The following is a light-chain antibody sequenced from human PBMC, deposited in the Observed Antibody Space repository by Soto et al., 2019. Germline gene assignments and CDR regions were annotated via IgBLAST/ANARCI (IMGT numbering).Light chain of an antibody. Sequence: IVVSQSPATLSVSAGARATLSCRASQSVSSNLAWYQQKPGQAPRLLMYAVSTRATGIPARFSGSGSGTEFTLTISSLQSEDIAIYYCQQYDKWPPWTIGQGTKVDIK. J-gene: IGKJ1*01. CDR1: QSVSSN. CDR3: QQYDKWPPWT. CDR2: AVS. V-gene: IGKV3-15*01.